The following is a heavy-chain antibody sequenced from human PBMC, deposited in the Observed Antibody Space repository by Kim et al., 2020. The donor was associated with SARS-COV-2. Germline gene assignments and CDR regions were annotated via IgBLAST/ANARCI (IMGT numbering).Heavy chain of an antibody. Sequence: SETLSLTCTVSGGSISSSSYYWGWIRQPPGKGLEWIGSIYYSGITYYNPPLESRVTISVDTSKNQFSLKMSSVTAADTAVYYCARYHYGYSGDDAFDIWGQGTMVTVSS. CDR2: IYYSGIT. V-gene: IGHV4-39*01. CDR3: ARYHYGYSGDDAFDI. CDR1: GGSISSSSYY. J-gene: IGHJ3*02. D-gene: IGHD4-17*01.